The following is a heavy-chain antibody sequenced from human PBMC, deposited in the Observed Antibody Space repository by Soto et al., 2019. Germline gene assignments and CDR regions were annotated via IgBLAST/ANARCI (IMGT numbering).Heavy chain of an antibody. Sequence: QVQLVQSGAEVKKPGASVQVSCKASGYTLISYGISWVRQAPGQGLEWMGWISGYNGNTKYEQKLQGRVKAYMELRSLGSDDTAVYYCARDLGAQIVDYWGQGTLVTVSS. V-gene: IGHV1-18*01. D-gene: IGHD1-26*01. CDR3: ARDLGAQIVDY. J-gene: IGHJ4*02. CDR1: GYTLISYG. CDR2: ISGYNGNT.